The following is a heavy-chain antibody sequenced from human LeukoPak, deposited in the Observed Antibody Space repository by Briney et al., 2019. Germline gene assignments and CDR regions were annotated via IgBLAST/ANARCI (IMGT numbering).Heavy chain of an antibody. D-gene: IGHD6-6*01. V-gene: IGHV1-69*13. CDR1: GGTFSSYA. Sequence: SMKVSCKASGGTFSSYAISWVRQAPGQGLEWMGGIIPIFGTANYAQKFQGRVTITADESTSTAYMELSSLRSEDTAVYYCARTITSSSDFDYWGQGTLVTVSS. J-gene: IGHJ4*02. CDR3: ARTITSSSDFDY. CDR2: IIPIFGTA.